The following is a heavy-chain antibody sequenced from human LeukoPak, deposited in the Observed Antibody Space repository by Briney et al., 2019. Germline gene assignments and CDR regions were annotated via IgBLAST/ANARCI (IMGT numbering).Heavy chain of an antibody. CDR1: GYTFTGYY. J-gene: IGHJ4*02. D-gene: IGHD3-22*01. CDR3: ARTYYYDSSGYYFDY. V-gene: IGHV1-2*02. CDR2: INPNSGGT. Sequence: ASVKVSCKASGYTFTGYYMHWVRQAPGQGLEWMGWINPNSGGTNYAQKFQGRVTMTRDTSISTAYMELRRLRSDDTAVYYCARTYYYDSSGYYFDYWGQGTLVTVSS.